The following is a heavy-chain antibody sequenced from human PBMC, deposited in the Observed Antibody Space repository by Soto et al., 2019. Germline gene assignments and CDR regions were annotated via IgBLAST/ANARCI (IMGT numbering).Heavy chain of an antibody. J-gene: IGHJ5*02. CDR3: ARALYSSGWAPKINWFDP. CDR1: GGSIRSYC. Sequence: SETLSLTSTVSGGSIRSYCWTWIRQPPGKGLEWIGEINHSGSTNYNPSLKSRVTISVDTSKNQFSLKLSSVTAADTAVYYCARALYSSGWAPKINWFDPWGQGTLVTVSS. CDR2: INHSGST. V-gene: IGHV4-34*01. D-gene: IGHD6-19*01.